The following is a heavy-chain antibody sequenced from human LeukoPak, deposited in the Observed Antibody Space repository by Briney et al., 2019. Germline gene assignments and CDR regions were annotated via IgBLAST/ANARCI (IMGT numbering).Heavy chain of an antibody. D-gene: IGHD3-3*01. CDR2: IYSGGST. Sequence: GGSLRLSCAASGFTVSSNYMSWVRQAPGKGLEWVSVIYSGGSTYYADSVEGRFTISRDNSKNTLYLQMNSLRAEDTAVYYCAREARGGDMIPGAFDIWGQGTMVTVSS. CDR1: GFTVSSNY. V-gene: IGHV3-66*01. CDR3: AREARGGDMIPGAFDI. J-gene: IGHJ3*02.